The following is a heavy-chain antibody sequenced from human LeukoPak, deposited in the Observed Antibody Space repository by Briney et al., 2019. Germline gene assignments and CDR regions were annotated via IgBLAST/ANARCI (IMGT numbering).Heavy chain of an antibody. D-gene: IGHD6-13*01. CDR1: GFTFSSYS. CDR3: ARQAGSSSWYASLDY. Sequence: PGGSLRLSCAASGFTFSSYSMNWVRQAPGKGLEWVSSISSSSSYIYYADSVKGRFTISRDNAKNSLYLQMNSLRAEDTAVYYCARQAGSSSWYASLDYWGQGTLVTVSS. V-gene: IGHV3-21*01. J-gene: IGHJ4*02. CDR2: ISSSSSYI.